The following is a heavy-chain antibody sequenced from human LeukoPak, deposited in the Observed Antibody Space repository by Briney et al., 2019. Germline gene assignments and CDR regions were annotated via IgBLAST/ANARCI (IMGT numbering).Heavy chain of an antibody. CDR1: GFTFSSYS. V-gene: IGHV3-30*02. D-gene: IGHD5-24*01. J-gene: IGHJ4*02. CDR2: IRYDGSNK. Sequence: PGGSLRLSCAASGFTFSSYSMNWVRQAPGKGLEWVSFIRYDGSNKYYADSVKGRFTVSRDNSKNTLYLQMNSLRVEDTAVYYCAKDHRRSVAPKYFFDFWGQGTLVTVSS. CDR3: AKDHRRSVAPKYFFDF.